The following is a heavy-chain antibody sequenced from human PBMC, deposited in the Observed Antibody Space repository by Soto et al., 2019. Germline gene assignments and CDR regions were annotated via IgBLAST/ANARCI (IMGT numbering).Heavy chain of an antibody. D-gene: IGHD3-3*01. J-gene: IGHJ3*02. V-gene: IGHV6-1*01. CDR1: GDSVSSNSAA. Sequence: SQTLSLTCAISGDSVSSNSAAWNWIRQSPSRGLEWLGRTYYRSKWYNDYAVSVKSRITINPDTSKNQFSLQLNSVTPEATAVYCCARSIQGSHAFEIWGKGRMVTVAS. CDR3: ARSIQGSHAFEI. CDR2: TYYRSKWYN.